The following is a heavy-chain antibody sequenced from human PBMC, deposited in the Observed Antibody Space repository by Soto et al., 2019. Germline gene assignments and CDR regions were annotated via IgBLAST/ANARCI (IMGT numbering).Heavy chain of an antibody. D-gene: IGHD3-3*01. J-gene: IGHJ5*02. V-gene: IGHV4-39*01. Sequence: SETLSLTCTVSGGSISSSSYYWGWIRQPPGKGLEWIGSIYYSGSTYYNPSLKSRVTISVDTSKNQFSLKLSSVTAADTAVYYCARVITIFGVVMNWFDPWGQGTLVTVSS. CDR1: GGSISSSSYY. CDR3: ARVITIFGVVMNWFDP. CDR2: IYYSGST.